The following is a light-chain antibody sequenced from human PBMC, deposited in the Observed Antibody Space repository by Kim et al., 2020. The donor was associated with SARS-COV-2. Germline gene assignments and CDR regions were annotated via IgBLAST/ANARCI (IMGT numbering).Light chain of an antibody. V-gene: IGKV1-33*01. CDR2: DTS. Sequence: DIQMTQSPSSLSASVGDRVTITCQASQDISNYLNWYQQKPGKAPKLLIYDTSNLETGVPSRFSGSGSGTDFIFTISSLQSEDIATYYCQQHDHLPMYSFGQGTKLEI. CDR1: QDISNY. CDR3: QQHDHLPMYS. J-gene: IGKJ2*03.